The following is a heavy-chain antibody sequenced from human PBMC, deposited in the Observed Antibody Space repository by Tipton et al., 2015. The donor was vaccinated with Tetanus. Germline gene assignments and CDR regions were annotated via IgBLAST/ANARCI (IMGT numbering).Heavy chain of an antibody. J-gene: IGHJ4*02. Sequence: SLRLSCAASGFTLAYHTLNWVRQAPGKGLEWVASISSSRRYIYYADSVKGRFTVSRDDPKNSLYLQLDSLRAEDTAVYYCAREGEPTDFDYPWGTFRPFHFDYWGQGTLVTVSS. CDR2: ISSSRRYI. V-gene: IGHV3-21*01. D-gene: IGHD3-16*02. CDR3: AREGEPTDFDYPWGTFRPFHFDY. CDR1: GFTLAYHT.